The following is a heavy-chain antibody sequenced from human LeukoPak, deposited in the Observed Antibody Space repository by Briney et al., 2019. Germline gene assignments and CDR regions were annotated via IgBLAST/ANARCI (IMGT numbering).Heavy chain of an antibody. CDR2: ISSSGSTI. CDR3: ARATSGNGMDV. D-gene: IGHD1-26*01. J-gene: IGHJ6*04. Sequence: GGSLRLSCAASGFTISTYDINWVSQPPGRGLEWVSYISSSGSTIYYADSVKGRFTISRDNAKNLVYLQMNSLRAEDTAVYYCARATSGNGMDVWGKGTTVTVSS. V-gene: IGHV3-48*03. CDR1: GFTISTYD.